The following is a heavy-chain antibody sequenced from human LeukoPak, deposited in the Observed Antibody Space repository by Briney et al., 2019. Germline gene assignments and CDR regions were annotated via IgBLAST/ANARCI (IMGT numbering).Heavy chain of an antibody. V-gene: IGHV1-2*02. CDR1: GYTFTSYA. CDR2: INPNSGGT. CDR3: TKTIDGYLLGYFDH. Sequence: ASVKVSCKASGYTFTSYAMNWVRQAPGQGLEWMGWINPNSGGTNYAQKFQGRVTMTRDTSISTAYMELSRLRPEDTAVYYCTKTIDGYLLGYFDHWGQGTLVTVVS. D-gene: IGHD3-22*01. J-gene: IGHJ4*02.